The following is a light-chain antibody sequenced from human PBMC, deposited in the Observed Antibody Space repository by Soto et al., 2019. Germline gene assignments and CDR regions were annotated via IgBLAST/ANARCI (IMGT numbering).Light chain of an antibody. Sequence: QSALTQPASVSGSPGQSITISCTGTSSDVGADNYVSWYQQHPGKAPKLIIYEVTNRPSGVSNRVSGSQSGNTASLTISGLQAEDGADYFCSSYTTSNTPLYVFGTGTKVTVL. CDR2: EVT. V-gene: IGLV2-14*01. CDR1: SSDVGADNY. CDR3: SSYTTSNTPLYV. J-gene: IGLJ1*01.